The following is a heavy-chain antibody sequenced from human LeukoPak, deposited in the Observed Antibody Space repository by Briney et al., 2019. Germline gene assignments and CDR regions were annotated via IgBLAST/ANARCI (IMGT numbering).Heavy chain of an antibody. V-gene: IGHV3-23*01. D-gene: IGHD3-22*01. Sequence: GGTLRLSCAASGFTFSNYAMSWVRQAPGKGLEWVSGISSTSFNAYYADSVRGRFTISRDNSKNTLDLQMNSLRAEDTAVYYCTTDGGYYCFDYWGQGTLVTVSS. J-gene: IGHJ4*02. CDR1: GFTFSNYA. CDR3: TTDGGYYCFDY. CDR2: ISSTSFNA.